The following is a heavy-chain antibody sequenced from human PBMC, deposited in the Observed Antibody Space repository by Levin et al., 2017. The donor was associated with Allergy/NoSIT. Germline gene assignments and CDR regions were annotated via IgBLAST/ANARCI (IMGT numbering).Heavy chain of an antibody. D-gene: IGHD5-12*01. CDR1: GFTVSSNY. J-gene: IGHJ3*02. CDR2: IYSGGST. V-gene: IGHV3-53*01. Sequence: GGSLRLSCAASGFTVSSNYMSWVRQAPGKGLEWVSVIYSGGSTYYADSVKGRFTISRDNSKNTLYLQMNSLRAEDTAVYYCARYSGYDVYAFDIWGQGTMVTVSS. CDR3: ARYSGYDVYAFDI.